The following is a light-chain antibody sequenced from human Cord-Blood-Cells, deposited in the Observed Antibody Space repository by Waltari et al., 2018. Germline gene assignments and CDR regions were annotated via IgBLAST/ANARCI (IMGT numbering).Light chain of an antibody. Sequence: DIVMTHSPDSLAVSLGERTTINCKSSQSVLYSSNNKTYLAWYQQRPGQPPKLLIYWASTRESGVPDRFSGSGSGTDFTLTISSLQAEDVAVYYCQQYYSTPYTVGQGTKLEIK. CDR1: QSVLYSSNNKTY. CDR2: WAS. V-gene: IGKV4-1*01. CDR3: QQYYSTPYT. J-gene: IGKJ2*01.